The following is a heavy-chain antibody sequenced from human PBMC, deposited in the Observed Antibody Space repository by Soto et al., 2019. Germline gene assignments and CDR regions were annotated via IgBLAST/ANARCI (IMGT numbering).Heavy chain of an antibody. Sequence: SETLSLTCAVSGGSISSGGYSWSWIRQPPGKGLEWIGYIYHTGSTYYNPSLKSRVTMSVDTSKNQFSLKLRSVTAADTAVYYCVRDGTKTLRDWFDPWGQGISVTVSS. CDR1: GGSISSGGYS. CDR3: VRDGTKTLRDWFDP. D-gene: IGHD1-1*01. CDR2: IYHTGST. J-gene: IGHJ5*02. V-gene: IGHV4-30-2*01.